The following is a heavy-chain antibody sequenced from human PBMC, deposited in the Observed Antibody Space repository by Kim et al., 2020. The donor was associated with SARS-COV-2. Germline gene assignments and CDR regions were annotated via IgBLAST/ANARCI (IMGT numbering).Heavy chain of an antibody. V-gene: IGHV4-4*02. Sequence: SETLSLTCAVSGGSISSSNWWSWVRQPPGKGLEWIGEIYHSGSTNYNPSLKSRVTISVDKSKNQFSLKLSSVTAADTAVYYCARDNRALLPQKNYYYGMDVWGQGTTVTVSS. CDR1: GGSISSSNW. J-gene: IGHJ6*02. CDR3: ARDNRALLPQKNYYYGMDV. D-gene: IGHD3-22*01. CDR2: IYHSGST.